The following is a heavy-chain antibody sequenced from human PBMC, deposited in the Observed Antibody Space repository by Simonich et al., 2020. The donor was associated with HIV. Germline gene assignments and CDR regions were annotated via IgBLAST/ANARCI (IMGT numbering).Heavy chain of an antibody. CDR2: ISSSSSYI. Sequence: EVQLVESGGGLVKPGGSLRLSCAASGFTFSGYGMNWVRQAPGKGLEWVSSISSSSSYIYYADAVKGRFTISRDNAKNSLYLQMNSLRAEDTAVYYCARDGRKGSSTSCSDYWGQGTLVTVSS. J-gene: IGHJ4*02. CDR1: GFTFSGYG. D-gene: IGHD2-2*01. V-gene: IGHV3-21*01. CDR3: ARDGRKGSSTSCSDY.